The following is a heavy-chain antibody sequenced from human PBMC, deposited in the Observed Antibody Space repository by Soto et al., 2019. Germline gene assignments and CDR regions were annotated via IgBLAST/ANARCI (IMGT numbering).Heavy chain of an antibody. D-gene: IGHD3-9*01. J-gene: IGHJ6*04. CDR1: GFTFSSYA. CDR3: ERRQPSSLYFAWPKGEYNGRDV. Sequence: GGTLRLSCAASGFTFSSYAMHWVRQAPGKGLEWVAVISYDGSNKYYADSVKGRFTISRDNSKNTLYLQMNSLRAEDTAVYYCERRQPSSLYFAWPKGEYNGRDVRRTGTTVTIFS. CDR2: ISYDGSNK. V-gene: IGHV3-30-3*01.